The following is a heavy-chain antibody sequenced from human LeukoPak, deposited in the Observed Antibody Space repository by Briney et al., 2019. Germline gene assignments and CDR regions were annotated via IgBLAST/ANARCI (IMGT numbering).Heavy chain of an antibody. V-gene: IGHV3-30*02. Sequence: GGSLRLSCAASGFAFSTYGIHWVRQAPGKGLEWVAFIRYDGSNKYYAESVKGRFTISRDNSKNTLYLQMNSLRAEDTAVYYCAVLTYYDILTAKNWFDPWGQGTLVTVSS. CDR2: IRYDGSNK. CDR1: GFAFSTYG. CDR3: AVLTYYDILTAKNWFDP. D-gene: IGHD3-9*01. J-gene: IGHJ5*02.